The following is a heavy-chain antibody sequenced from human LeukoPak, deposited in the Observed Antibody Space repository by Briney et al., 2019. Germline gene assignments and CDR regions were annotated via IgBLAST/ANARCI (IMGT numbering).Heavy chain of an antibody. V-gene: IGHV4-59*08. CDR1: GGSISSYY. D-gene: IGHD6-19*01. CDR2: IYYSGST. Sequence: SETLSLTCTVSGGSISSYYWSWIRQPPGKGLEWIGYIYYSGSTNYNPSLKSRVTISVDTSKNQFSLKLSSVTAADTAVYYCASKSSGYLGYSSGWLAFDIWGQGTMVTVSS. J-gene: IGHJ3*02. CDR3: ASKSSGYLGYSSGWLAFDI.